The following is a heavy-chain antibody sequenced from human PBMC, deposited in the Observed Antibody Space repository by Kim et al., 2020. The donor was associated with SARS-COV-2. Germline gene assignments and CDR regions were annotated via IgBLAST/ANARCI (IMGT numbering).Heavy chain of an antibody. CDR3: ASPIAAAGTGVN. J-gene: IGHJ4*02. Sequence: NYNQSLKSQVTISVDTSKNQFSPKLSSVTAADTAVYYCASPIAAAGTGVNWGQGTLVTVSS. V-gene: IGHV4-34*01. D-gene: IGHD6-13*01.